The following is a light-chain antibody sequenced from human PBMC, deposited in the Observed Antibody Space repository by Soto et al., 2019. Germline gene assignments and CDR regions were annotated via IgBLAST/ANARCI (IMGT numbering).Light chain of an antibody. CDR3: SLYTSANAHV. Sequence: LSKPPSVAGSPGQSVTISCTGTSTDFVSYNRVSWYQQPPGTAPKLMIYEVSKRPSGVPDRFSGSKSGNTASLTISGLQAADEADYYCSLYTSANAHVFGTAPTVTVL. V-gene: IGLV2-18*01. CDR2: EVS. CDR1: STDFVSYNR. J-gene: IGLJ1*01.